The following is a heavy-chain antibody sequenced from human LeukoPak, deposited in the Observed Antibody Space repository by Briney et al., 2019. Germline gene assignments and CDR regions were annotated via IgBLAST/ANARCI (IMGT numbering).Heavy chain of an antibody. CDR1: GFTFGTYW. V-gene: IGHV3-7*01. J-gene: IGHJ4*02. Sequence: PGGSLRLSCAASGFTFGTYWMSGVRQAPGKGLEWVAHIKQDGSEKYYVDSVKGRFTISRDNAKNSLYLQMNSLRAEDTAVYYCANGDGFDYWGQGTLVTVSS. CDR3: ANGDGFDY. D-gene: IGHD5-24*01. CDR2: IKQDGSEK.